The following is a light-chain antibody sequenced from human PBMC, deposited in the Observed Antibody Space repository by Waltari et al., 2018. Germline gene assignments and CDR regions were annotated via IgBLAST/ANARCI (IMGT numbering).Light chain of an antibody. J-gene: IGLJ2*01. Sequence: QSALTQPRSVSGSPGQSVTISCTGTSSAVGGSNFVSWYPQHPGKAPQLMIYDVSKRPSGVPDRFSGSKSGNTASLTISGLQAEDEADYYCCSYAGSYTLVFGGGTKLTVL. CDR2: DVS. CDR1: SSAVGGSNF. V-gene: IGLV2-11*01. CDR3: CSYAGSYTLV.